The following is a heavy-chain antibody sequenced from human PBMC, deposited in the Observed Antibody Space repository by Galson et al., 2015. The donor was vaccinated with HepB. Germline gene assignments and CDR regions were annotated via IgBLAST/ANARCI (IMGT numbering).Heavy chain of an antibody. D-gene: IGHD6-13*01. J-gene: IGHJ2*01. CDR2: FDPEDGET. V-gene: IGHV1-24*01. CDR1: GYTLTELS. CDR3: ATGIQQQLVQKWYFDL. Sequence: SVKVSCKVSGYTLTELSMHWVRQAPGKGLEWMGGFDPEDGETIYAQKFQGRVTMTEDTSTDTAYMELSSLRSEDTAVYYCATGIQQQLVQKWYFDLWGRGTLVTVSS.